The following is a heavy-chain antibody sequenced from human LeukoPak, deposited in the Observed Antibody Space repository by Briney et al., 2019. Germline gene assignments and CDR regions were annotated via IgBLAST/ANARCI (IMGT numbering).Heavy chain of an antibody. V-gene: IGHV1-69*13. D-gene: IGHD6-13*01. J-gene: IGHJ4*02. CDR2: IIPIFGTA. CDR1: GYTFTSYY. CDR3: ARGGIAENTDY. Sequence: SVKVSCKASGYTFTSYYMHWVRQAPGQGLEWMGGIIPIFGTANYAQKFQGRVTITADESTSTAYMELSSLRSEDTAVYYCARGGIAENTDYWGQGTLVTVSS.